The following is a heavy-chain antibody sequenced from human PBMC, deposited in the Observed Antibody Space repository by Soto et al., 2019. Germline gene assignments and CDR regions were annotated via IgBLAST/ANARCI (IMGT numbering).Heavy chain of an antibody. Sequence: EVQVLESGGGLVQPGGSLRLSCEGSGFTVSSHAMTWIRQAPGKGPEWVSTVTADGGTYYADSVKGRFAMSRDTSENTLYVPMNILGAEDTAAYYCAPHVSCSGGSCQYDAFAIRGQGTMVTVSS. J-gene: IGHJ3*02. CDR3: APHVSCSGGSCQYDAFAI. CDR1: GFTVSSHA. CDR2: VTADGGT. D-gene: IGHD2-15*01. V-gene: IGHV3-23*01.